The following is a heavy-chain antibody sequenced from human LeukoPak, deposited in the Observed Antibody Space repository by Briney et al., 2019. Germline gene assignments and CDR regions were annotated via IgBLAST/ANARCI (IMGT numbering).Heavy chain of an antibody. CDR1: GGSISSYY. J-gene: IGHJ4*02. V-gene: IGHV4-59*08. CDR3: ARGYDSSGYYYYFDY. CDR2: ISYTGTT. Sequence: PSETLSLTCTVSGGSISSYYWSWIRQPPGQGLEWIGYISYTGTTNYNPSLKSRITISADTSKNQFSLKLTSVTAADTAVYYCARGYDSSGYYYYFDYWGQGTLVTVSS. D-gene: IGHD3-22*01.